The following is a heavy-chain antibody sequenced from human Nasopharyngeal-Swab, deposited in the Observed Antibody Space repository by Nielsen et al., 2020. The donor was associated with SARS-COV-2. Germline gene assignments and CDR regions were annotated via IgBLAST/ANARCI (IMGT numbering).Heavy chain of an antibody. Sequence: SETLSLTCAVSGGSFTAYYWGWIRQPPGKGLEWIGEINHSGSTNYNPSLKSRVTLSVDTSMNQFSLELSSVTAADTAVYYCARGLSGIVPAPILGLGPYYYYYYMDVWGKGTTVTVSS. V-gene: IGHV4-34*01. D-gene: IGHD2-2*01. CDR1: GGSFTAYY. CDR2: INHSGST. CDR3: ARGLSGIVPAPILGLGPYYYYYYMDV. J-gene: IGHJ6*03.